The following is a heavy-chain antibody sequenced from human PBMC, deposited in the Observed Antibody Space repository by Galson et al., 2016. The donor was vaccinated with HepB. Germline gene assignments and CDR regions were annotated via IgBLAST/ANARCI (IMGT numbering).Heavy chain of an antibody. CDR2: ITGRGDTT. D-gene: IGHD3-16*01. V-gene: IGHV3-23*01. J-gene: IGHJ4*02. CDR3: GKHGGFDY. Sequence: SLRLSCAASGFSFSSSGMSWVRQTPGRGLEWLSGITGRGDTTHYADFVRGRFTISRDNSKNTLYLYMNSLRAGDTAVYYCGKHGGFDYWGQGALVTVSS. CDR1: GFSFSSSG.